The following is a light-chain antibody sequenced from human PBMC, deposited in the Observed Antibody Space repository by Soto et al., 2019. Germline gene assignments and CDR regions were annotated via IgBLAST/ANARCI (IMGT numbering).Light chain of an antibody. V-gene: IGLV2-14*01. Sequence: QSALTQPASVSGSPGQSITISCTGTSSDVGGYNYVSWYQHHPGKAPKLMIYEVSNRPSGISNRFSGSKSGNTASLTISGLQPEDEADYYCSSLRVFGGGTKLTVL. J-gene: IGLJ3*02. CDR3: SSLRV. CDR2: EVS. CDR1: SSDVGGYNY.